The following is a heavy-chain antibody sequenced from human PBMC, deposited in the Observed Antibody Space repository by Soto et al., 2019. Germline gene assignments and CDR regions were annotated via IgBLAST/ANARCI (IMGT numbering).Heavy chain of an antibody. V-gene: IGHV4-4*07. Sequence: PXASLSLTCTVCGGCISSYYWSWIRQPAGKGLEWIGRIYTSGSTNYNPSLKSRVTMSVDTSKNQFSLKLSSVTAADTAVYYCARETPSYTSGWYNWFDPCGQRTLVTVSS. CDR2: IYTSGST. CDR3: ARETPSYTSGWYNWFDP. D-gene: IGHD6-19*01. J-gene: IGHJ5*02. CDR1: GGCISSYY.